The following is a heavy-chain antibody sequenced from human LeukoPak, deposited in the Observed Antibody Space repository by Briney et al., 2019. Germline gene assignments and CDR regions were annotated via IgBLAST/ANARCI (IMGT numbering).Heavy chain of an antibody. CDR3: AKGGRGNGEVY. CDR2: IYSGGDT. Sequence: GGSLRLSCAASGFTVSNNYMNWVRQAPGKGLEWVSLIYSGGDTHYADSVKGRFTISRDNAKSSLFLQMNDLRAEDTAVYYCAKGGRGNGEVYWGQGTLVTVSS. CDR1: GFTVSNNY. J-gene: IGHJ4*02. V-gene: IGHV3-66*01. D-gene: IGHD2-8*01.